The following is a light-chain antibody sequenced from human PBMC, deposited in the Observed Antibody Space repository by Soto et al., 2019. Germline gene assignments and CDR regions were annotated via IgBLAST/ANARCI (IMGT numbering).Light chain of an antibody. Sequence: QSALTQPASVSGSPGQSITISCTGTSRDVGGYVSWYQQHPGKAPKLMIYAVSNRPSGVSNRFSGSKSGNTASLTISGLQVEDEADYYCRSYTSSNTVVFGGGTKLTVL. CDR3: RSYTSSNTVV. V-gene: IGLV2-14*01. CDR2: AVS. J-gene: IGLJ2*01. CDR1: SRDVGGY.